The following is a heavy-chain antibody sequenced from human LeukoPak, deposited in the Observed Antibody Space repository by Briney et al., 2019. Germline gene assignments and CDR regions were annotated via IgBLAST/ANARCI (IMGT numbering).Heavy chain of an antibody. CDR2: IYYSGST. CDR3: AKEGEWEPRGYFDY. J-gene: IGHJ4*02. CDR1: GGSISSGSYY. V-gene: IGHV4-61*01. D-gene: IGHD1-26*01. Sequence: PSQTLSLTCTVSGGSISSGSYYWSWIRQPPGKGLEWIGYIYYSGSTNYNPSLKSRVTISVDTSKNQFSLKLSSVTAADTAVYYCAKEGEWEPRGYFDYWGQGTLVTVSS.